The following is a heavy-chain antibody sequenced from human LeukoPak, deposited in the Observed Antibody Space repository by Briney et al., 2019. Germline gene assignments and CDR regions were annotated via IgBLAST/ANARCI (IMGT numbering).Heavy chain of an antibody. CDR2: INSDGSST. CDR3: ARDASSSSSFDY. J-gene: IGHJ4*02. D-gene: IGHD6-6*01. Sequence: GGSLRLSCVASGFTFSSYWMHWVRQTPGKGLVWVSRINSDGSSTSYADSVKGRFTISRDNAKNSLYLQMNSLRAEDTAVYYCARDASSSSSFDYWGQGTLVTVSS. V-gene: IGHV3-74*01. CDR1: GFTFSSYW.